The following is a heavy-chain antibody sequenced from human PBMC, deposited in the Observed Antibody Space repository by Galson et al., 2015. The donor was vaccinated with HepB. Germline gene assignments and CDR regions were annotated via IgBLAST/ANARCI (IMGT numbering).Heavy chain of an antibody. CDR1: GDSVSSNSAA. J-gene: IGHJ3*01. V-gene: IGHV6-1*01. CDR2: TYYRSKWYR. CDR3: ARGPGLDP. Sequence: CAISGDSVSSNSAAWNWIRQSPSRGLEWLGRTYYRSKWYRHYAPSVKSRITINPDASKNQFSLQLDSVTPEDTAVYYCARGPGLDPWGQGTMVTVSS. D-gene: IGHD3-10*01.